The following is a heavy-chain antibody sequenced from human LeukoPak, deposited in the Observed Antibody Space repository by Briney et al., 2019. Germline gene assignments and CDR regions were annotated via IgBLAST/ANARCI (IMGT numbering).Heavy chain of an antibody. CDR1: GYTFTGYY. CDR2: FDPEDGET. D-gene: IGHD2-2*01. V-gene: IGHV1-24*01. Sequence: ASVKVSCKASGYTFTGYYMHWVRQAPGQGLEWMGGFDPEDGETIYAQKFQGRVTMTEDTSTDAAYMELSSLRSEDTAVYYCATFHIDPYCSSTSCSYNWFDPWGQGTLVTVSS. J-gene: IGHJ5*02. CDR3: ATFHIDPYCSSTSCSYNWFDP.